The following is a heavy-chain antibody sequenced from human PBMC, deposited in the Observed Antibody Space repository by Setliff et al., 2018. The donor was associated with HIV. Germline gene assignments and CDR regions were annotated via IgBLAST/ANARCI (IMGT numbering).Heavy chain of an antibody. D-gene: IGHD3-22*01. CDR2: IYYSGGT. CDR1: GGSISSGGYY. V-gene: IGHV4-31*03. J-gene: IGHJ4*02. Sequence: PSETLSLTCTVSGGSISSGGYYWSWIRQHPGKGLEWIGYIYYSGGTYYNPSLKSRVTISVDTSKNQFSLKLSSVTAADTAVYYCARQHSESRDFDYWGQGTLVTVSS. CDR3: ARQHSESRDFDY.